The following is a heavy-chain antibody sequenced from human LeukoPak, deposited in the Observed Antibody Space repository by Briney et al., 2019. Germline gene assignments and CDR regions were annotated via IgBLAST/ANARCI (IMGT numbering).Heavy chain of an antibody. D-gene: IGHD3-10*01. CDR2: IYYSGST. J-gene: IGHJ4*02. V-gene: IGHV4-59*01. CDR3: ARDDYYGSGSYED. Sequence: SETLSLTCAVYGGSFSGYYWSWIRQPPGKGLEWIGYIYYSGSTNYNPSLKSRVTISVDTSKNQFSLKLSSVTAADTAVYYCARDDYYGSGSYEDWGQGTLVTVSS. CDR1: GGSFSGYY.